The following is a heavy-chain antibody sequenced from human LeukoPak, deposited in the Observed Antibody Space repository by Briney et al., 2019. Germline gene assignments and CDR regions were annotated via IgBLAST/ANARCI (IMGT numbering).Heavy chain of an antibody. V-gene: IGHV7-4-1*02. CDR2: INTNTGNP. Sequence: ASVKVSCKASGYIFDIYALIWVRQAPGQGLELMGWINTNTGNPTYAQGFTGRFVFSLDTSVSTAYLQISSLMAEDTAVYYCARDYTLTLGTTTYFQHWGQGTLVTVSS. CDR1: GYIFDIYA. D-gene: IGHD1-7*01. CDR3: ARDYTLTLGTTTYFQH. J-gene: IGHJ1*01.